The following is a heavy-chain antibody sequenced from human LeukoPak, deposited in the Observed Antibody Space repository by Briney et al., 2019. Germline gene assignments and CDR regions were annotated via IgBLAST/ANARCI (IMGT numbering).Heavy chain of an antibody. V-gene: IGHV4-39*07. CDR2: IYYSGTT. CDR1: GGSISSDRYY. J-gene: IGHJ5*02. CDR3: ARLLMVRGVIMGFDP. Sequence: PSETLSLTCAVSGGSISSDRYYWGWIRQPPGKGLEWIGNIYYSGTTYYNPSLRSRVTISVDMSKNQFSLNLNSVTAADTAVYYCARLLMVRGVIMGFDPWGQGTLVTVSS. D-gene: IGHD3-10*01.